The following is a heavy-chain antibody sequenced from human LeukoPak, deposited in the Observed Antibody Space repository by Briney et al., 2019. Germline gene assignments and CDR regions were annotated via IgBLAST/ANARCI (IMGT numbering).Heavy chain of an antibody. CDR3: AGGGFDY. CDR1: GITVSNYG. Sequence: GGSLRLSCVVSGITVSNYGMSWVRQAPGKGLEWVSAISGSGGSTYYADSVKGRFTISRDNSKNTLYLQMNSLRAEDTAVYYCAGGGFDYWGQGTLVTVSS. CDR2: ISGSGGST. J-gene: IGHJ4*02. V-gene: IGHV3-23*01. D-gene: IGHD3-16*01.